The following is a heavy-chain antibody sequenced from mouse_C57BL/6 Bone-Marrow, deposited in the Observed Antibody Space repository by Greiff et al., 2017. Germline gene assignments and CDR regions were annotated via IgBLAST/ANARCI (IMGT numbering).Heavy chain of an antibody. CDR3: TTFYSNYAMDY. CDR1: GFNIKDDY. J-gene: IGHJ4*01. CDR2: IDPENGDT. V-gene: IGHV14-4*01. Sequence: EVKLQQSGAELVRPGASVKLSCTASGFNIKDDYMHWVKQRPEQGLEWIGWIDPENGDTEYASKFQGKATITAETSSNTAYLQLSSLTSEDTAVYYCTTFYSNYAMDYWGQGTSVTVSS. D-gene: IGHD2-5*01.